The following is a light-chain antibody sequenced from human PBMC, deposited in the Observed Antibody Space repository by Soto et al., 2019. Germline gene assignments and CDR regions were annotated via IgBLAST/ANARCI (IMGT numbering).Light chain of an antibody. CDR3: QQYNSYPWT. V-gene: IGKV1-5*03. Sequence: DIQMTQSPSTLSVSVGDRVTITCRASQDIDISLAWFQQRPGKAPKLLIYKASSLESGVPSRFSGSGSGTEFTLTISSLQPDDFATYYCQQYNSYPWTFGQGTKVDIK. J-gene: IGKJ1*01. CDR2: KAS. CDR1: QDIDIS.